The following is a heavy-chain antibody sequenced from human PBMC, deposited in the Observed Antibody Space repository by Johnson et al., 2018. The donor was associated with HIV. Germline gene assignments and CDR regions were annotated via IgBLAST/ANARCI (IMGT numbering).Heavy chain of an antibody. D-gene: IGHD2/OR15-2a*01. Sequence: EQLVESGGGLVQPGRSLSLSCTASGFTFDDYGMSWVRQAPGKGLEWVSGINWNGGSTGYADSVKGRFTISRDNAKNSLYLQMNSLRAEDTALYYCARDNNLSSAFDVWGHGTLVTVSS. CDR2: INWNGGST. CDR3: ARDNNLSSAFDV. CDR1: GFTFDDYG. J-gene: IGHJ3*01. V-gene: IGHV3-20*04.